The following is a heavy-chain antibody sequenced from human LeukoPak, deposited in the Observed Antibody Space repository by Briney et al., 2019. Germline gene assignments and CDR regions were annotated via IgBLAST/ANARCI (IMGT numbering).Heavy chain of an antibody. CDR1: GFTVSSNY. J-gene: IGHJ6*02. V-gene: IGHV3-66*01. D-gene: IGHD4/OR15-4a*01. Sequence: GGSLRLSCAASGFTVSSNYMSWVRQAPGKGPEWVSVIYSGGSTYYADSVKGRFTISRDNSKNTLYLQMNSLRAEDTAVYYCATTDYRDDYYYGMDVWGQGTTVTVSS. CDR3: ATTDYRDDYYYGMDV. CDR2: IYSGGST.